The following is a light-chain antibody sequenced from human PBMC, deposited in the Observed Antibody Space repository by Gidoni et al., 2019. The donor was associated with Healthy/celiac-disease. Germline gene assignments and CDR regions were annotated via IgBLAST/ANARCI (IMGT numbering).Light chain of an antibody. J-gene: IGLJ1*01. CDR1: SSDVGGYNY. CDR3: SSYTSSSTLEV. Sequence: QSALTQPASVSTSPGQAITLSCPGTSSDVGGYNYVSWYQQHPVKPPKLMIYDVSNRPSGVSNRFSGSKSGNTASLTISGRQAEDEADYYCSSYTSSSTLEVFGTGTKVTVL. CDR2: DVS. V-gene: IGLV2-14*01.